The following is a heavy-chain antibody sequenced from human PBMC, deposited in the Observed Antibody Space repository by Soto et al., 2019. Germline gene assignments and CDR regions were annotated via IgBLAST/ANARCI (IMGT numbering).Heavy chain of an antibody. D-gene: IGHD6-19*01. CDR1: GYTFTNYA. CDR3: ARTGSSGWYYLDY. Sequence: GASVKVSCKASGYTFTNYAMHWVRKAPGQRLEWMGWINAGNGNTKYSQKFQGRVTITRDTSASTAYMELSSLRSEDTAVYYCARTGSSGWYYLDYWGQGTLVTVSS. CDR2: INAGNGNT. V-gene: IGHV1-3*01. J-gene: IGHJ4*02.